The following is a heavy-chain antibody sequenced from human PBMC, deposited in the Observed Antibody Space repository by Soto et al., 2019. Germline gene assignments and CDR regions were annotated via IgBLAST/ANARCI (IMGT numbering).Heavy chain of an antibody. J-gene: IGHJ4*02. CDR1: EYTFSDAW. CDR3: TADHWS. V-gene: IGHV3-15*01. Sequence: GGPRLSCVVFEYTFSDAWMSWVRQAPGKGLEWVARTNRKIDGETTDYAAPVEGRFTIARDDSKNTLYLQMSSLKIEDTAVYFCTADHWSWGQGTLVTVSS. D-gene: IGHD3-3*01. CDR2: TNRKIDGETT.